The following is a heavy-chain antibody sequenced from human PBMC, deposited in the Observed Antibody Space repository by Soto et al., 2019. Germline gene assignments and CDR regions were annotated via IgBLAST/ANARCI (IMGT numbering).Heavy chain of an antibody. CDR1: GFTFSSYA. Sequence: LRLSCAASGFTFSSYAMSWVRQAPGKGLEWVSAISGSGGSTYYAGSVKGRFTISRDNSKNTLYLQMNSLRAEDTAVYYCAKDRFGSPAAPDYWGQGTLVTVSS. V-gene: IGHV3-23*01. CDR2: ISGSGGST. CDR3: AKDRFGSPAAPDY. D-gene: IGHD3-3*01. J-gene: IGHJ4*02.